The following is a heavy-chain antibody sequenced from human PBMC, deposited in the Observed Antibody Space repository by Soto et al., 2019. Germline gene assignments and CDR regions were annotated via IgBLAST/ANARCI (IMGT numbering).Heavy chain of an antibody. CDR2: IIPILGIA. J-gene: IGHJ6*02. CDR3: ARTTMTTVVTPRNYYYGMDV. CDR1: GGTFSSYT. D-gene: IGHD4-17*01. Sequence: QVQLVQSGAEVKKPGSSVKVSCKASGGTFSSYTISWVRQALGQGLEWMGRIIPILGIANYAQKFQGRVTITADKSTSTAYMELSSLRSEDTAVYYCARTTMTTVVTPRNYYYGMDVWGQGTTVTVSS. V-gene: IGHV1-69*02.